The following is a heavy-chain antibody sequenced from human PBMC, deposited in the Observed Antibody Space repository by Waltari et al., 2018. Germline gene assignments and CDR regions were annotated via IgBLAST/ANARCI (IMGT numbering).Heavy chain of an antibody. D-gene: IGHD2-2*01. Sequence: QVQLQQWGAGLLKPSETLSLTCAVYGGSFSGYYWSWIRQPPGKGLEWNGEINHSGSTNYNPSLKSRVTISVDTSKNQFSLKLSSVTAADTAVYYCARGPYCSSTSCRHQYYYYGMDVWGQGTTVTVSS. CDR3: ARGPYCSSTSCRHQYYYYGMDV. CDR1: GGSFSGYY. J-gene: IGHJ6*02. CDR2: INHSGST. V-gene: IGHV4-34*01.